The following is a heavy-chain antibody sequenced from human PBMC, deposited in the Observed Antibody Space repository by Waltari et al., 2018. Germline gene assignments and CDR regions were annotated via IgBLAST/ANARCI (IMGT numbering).Heavy chain of an antibody. CDR1: GVSFSIYW. CDR2: VKPDGGEK. V-gene: IGHV3-7*01. D-gene: IGHD1-26*01. Sequence: EVLLVESGGGLFQPGGSLRLSCAVSGVSFSIYWMSWVRQAPGKGLEWVANVKPDGGEKHYVDSVKGRFTMSRDNDKNSVYLQMNSLRVEDTAVYYCVRWRWEQSEFDYWGQGTLVTVSS. CDR3: VRWRWEQSEFDY. J-gene: IGHJ4*02.